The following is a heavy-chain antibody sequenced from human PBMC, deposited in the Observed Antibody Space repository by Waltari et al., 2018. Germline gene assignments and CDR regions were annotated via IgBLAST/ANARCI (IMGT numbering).Heavy chain of an antibody. D-gene: IGHD4-4*01. J-gene: IGHJ4*02. CDR2: INDNGGRT. CDR3: AKDLLQHYFDF. V-gene: IGHV3-23*01. CDR1: GFTFSSYA. Sequence: EVQLLESGGGLVQPGGSLRLSCAASGFTFSSYAMSWVRQAPGKGLEWLSSINDNGGRTYYADSVKGRFTISRDNSKNTLYLQMNSLTAEDTAVYYCAKDLLQHYFDFWGQGTLVTVSS.